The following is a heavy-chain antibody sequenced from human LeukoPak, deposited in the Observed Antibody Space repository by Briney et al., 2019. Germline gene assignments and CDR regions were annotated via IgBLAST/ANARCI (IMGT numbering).Heavy chain of an antibody. CDR2: IYYSGFT. CDR3: ARGNSGYDGYFDL. J-gene: IGHJ2*01. V-gene: IGHV4-59*11. D-gene: IGHD5-12*01. CDR1: GVSISRRC. Sequence: PSETLSLTCIVSGVSISRRCWSWIRQAPGKGLEWIGYIYYSGFTKYNPSLNSRVTISVDTSKNQFSLNLTSVTAADTALYYCARGNSGYDGYFDLWGRGTLVSVSS.